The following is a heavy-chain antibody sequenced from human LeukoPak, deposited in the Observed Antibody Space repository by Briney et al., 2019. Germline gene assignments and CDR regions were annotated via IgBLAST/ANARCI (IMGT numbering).Heavy chain of an antibody. Sequence: PGGSLGLSCAASGFTFSDYYMSWIRQAPGKGLEWVSYISSSGSTIYYADSVKGRFTISRDNAKNSLYLQMNSLRAEDTAVYYCARASGYGDYVGAFDIWGQGTMVTVSS. CDR3: ARASGYGDYVGAFDI. CDR2: ISSSGSTI. J-gene: IGHJ3*02. V-gene: IGHV3-11*01. CDR1: GFTFSDYY. D-gene: IGHD4-17*01.